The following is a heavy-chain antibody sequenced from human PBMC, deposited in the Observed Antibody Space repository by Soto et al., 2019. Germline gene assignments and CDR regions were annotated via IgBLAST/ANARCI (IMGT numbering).Heavy chain of an antibody. CDR2: IYPGDSDT. Sequence: GESLKISCKGSGYSFTSYWIGWVRQMPGKALEWMGIIYPGDSDTRYSPSFQGQVTISADKSISTAYLQWSSLKASDTAMYYCARLERVAFCSSTSCWKRGLQYNWFDPWGQGTLVTVSS. CDR1: GYSFTSYW. J-gene: IGHJ5*02. CDR3: ARLERVAFCSSTSCWKRGLQYNWFDP. D-gene: IGHD2-2*01. V-gene: IGHV5-51*01.